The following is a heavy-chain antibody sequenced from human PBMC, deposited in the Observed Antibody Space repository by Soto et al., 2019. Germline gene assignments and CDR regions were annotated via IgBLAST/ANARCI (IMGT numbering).Heavy chain of an antibody. Sequence: DVQLLESGGGLVQPEGSLRLSCAAPGFTFISYAMGWVRQGPGKGLEWVAVVSIGGSTHYADSVRGRFTISRDNSKNTLSLQMNSLTAEDTAVYFCAKRRGAGGHFDYWGQGALVTVSS. CDR2: VSIGGST. D-gene: IGHD2-15*01. J-gene: IGHJ4*02. CDR3: AKRRGAGGHFDY. V-gene: IGHV3-23*01. CDR1: GFTFISYA.